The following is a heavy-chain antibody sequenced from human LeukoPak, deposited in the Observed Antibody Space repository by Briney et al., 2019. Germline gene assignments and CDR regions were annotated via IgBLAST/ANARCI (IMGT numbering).Heavy chain of an antibody. CDR3: TRRGQAAAQLSYMDV. V-gene: IGHV3-21*01. CDR2: ISGDSDYI. Sequence: GGSLRLSCAASGFTFSRYNMNWVRQAPGKGLEWVSSISGDSDYIYYGDSVQGRFTISRDNAKNSLFLQMNSLRAEDTAVYYCTRRGQAAAQLSYMDVWGKGTTVTVSS. CDR1: GFTFSRYN. D-gene: IGHD6-13*01. J-gene: IGHJ6*03.